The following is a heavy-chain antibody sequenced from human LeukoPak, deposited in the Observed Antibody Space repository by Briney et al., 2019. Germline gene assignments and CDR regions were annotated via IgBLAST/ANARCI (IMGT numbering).Heavy chain of an antibody. V-gene: IGHV4-34*01. CDR1: GESLSKYY. CDR3: ASSVGSTDY. Sequence: PSETLSLTCAVYGESLSKYYWTWIRQSPGKRLEWIGEINHRGSTNLNPSLKSRVTLSVDTSKHQFSLKLTSVTAADAAVYYCASSVGSTDYWGQGTLVTVSS. J-gene: IGHJ4*02. CDR2: INHRGST. D-gene: IGHD1-26*01.